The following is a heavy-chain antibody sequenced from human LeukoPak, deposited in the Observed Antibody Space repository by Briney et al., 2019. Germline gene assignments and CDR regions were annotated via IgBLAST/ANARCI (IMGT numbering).Heavy chain of an antibody. J-gene: IGHJ5*02. CDR2: INPGGGNT. Sequence: ASVKVSCKASGYTFTNYYIHWVRQAPGQGLEWMGLINPGGGNTNYAQNFQGRVTMTRNTSISTAYMELSSLRSEDTAVYYCARGRRGSGSYYNVNWFDPWGQGTLVTVSS. V-gene: IGHV1-46*01. D-gene: IGHD3-10*01. CDR3: ARGRRGSGSYYNVNWFDP. CDR1: GYTFTNYY.